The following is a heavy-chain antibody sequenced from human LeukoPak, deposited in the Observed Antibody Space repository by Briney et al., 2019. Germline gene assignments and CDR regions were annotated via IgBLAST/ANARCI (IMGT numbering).Heavy chain of an antibody. CDR2: IRSKAYGGTT. J-gene: IGHJ4*02. Sequence: GVLRLSCTASGFTFGDYAMSWVRQAPGKGLEWVGFIRSKAYGGTTEYAASVKGRFTISRDDSKSIAYLQMNSLKTEDTAVYYCTRGAMIVALWGQGTLVTVSS. CDR3: TRGAMIVAL. CDR1: GFTFGDYA. V-gene: IGHV3-49*04. D-gene: IGHD3-22*01.